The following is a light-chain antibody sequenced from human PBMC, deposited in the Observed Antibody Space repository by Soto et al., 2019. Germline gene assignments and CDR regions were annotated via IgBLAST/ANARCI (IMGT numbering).Light chain of an antibody. CDR2: GAS. J-gene: IGKJ3*01. CDR1: QSVSSNN. V-gene: IGKV3-20*01. Sequence: EIVLTQSPGTLSLSPGERAPLSCRASQSVSSNNLAWYQQKPGQAPRLLIYGASRRATGIPDRFSGSGSGTDFTLTIDRLQPEDFAVYSCQQYAASPTSFGPGTKVDIK. CDR3: QQYAASPTS.